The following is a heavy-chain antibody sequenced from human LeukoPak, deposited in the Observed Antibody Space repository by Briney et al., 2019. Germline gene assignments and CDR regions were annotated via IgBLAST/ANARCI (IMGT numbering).Heavy chain of an antibody. Sequence: GGSLRLSCAASGFTFSSYGMHWVRQAPGKGLEWVAVIWYDGSNKYYADSVKGRFTISRDNSKNTLFLQMNSLRAEDTAVYYCAKGAVAGNFAEYFQHWGQGTLVTVSS. D-gene: IGHD6-19*01. CDR2: IWYDGSNK. J-gene: IGHJ1*01. CDR3: AKGAVAGNFAEYFQH. V-gene: IGHV3-33*06. CDR1: GFTFSSYG.